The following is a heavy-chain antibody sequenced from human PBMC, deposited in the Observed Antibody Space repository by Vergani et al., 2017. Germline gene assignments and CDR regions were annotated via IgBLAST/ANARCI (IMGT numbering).Heavy chain of an antibody. V-gene: IGHV4-39*01. CDR3: ARHSTVEWLVKLGWIDP. Sequence: QLQLQESGPGLVKPSATLSLTCSVSGASIRSSNYYWGWIRQPPGKWLEWIASIYYSGSTYYNPSLKSRVTISVDTSKNQFSLKLSSVTAADTAVYFCARHSTVEWLVKLGWIDPGGQGILVTVSS. J-gene: IGHJ5*02. CDR1: GASIRSSNYY. D-gene: IGHD6-19*01. CDR2: IYYSGST.